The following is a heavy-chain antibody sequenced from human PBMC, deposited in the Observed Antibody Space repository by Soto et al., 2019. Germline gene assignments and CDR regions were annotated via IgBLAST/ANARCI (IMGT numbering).Heavy chain of an antibody. J-gene: IGHJ4*02. CDR3: AREGFDHRTDS. V-gene: IGHV4-4*02. CDR2: MYPSGSS. CDR1: GGPIDTPNW. Sequence: QVQLQESGPGLVKPSETLSLTCAVSGGPIDTPNWWSWYRQPPGKGLEWIAEMYPSGSSNRNPSLNSRATISLDTSSNHFSLKLTSLTAADTAIYYCAREGFDHRTDSWGQGIPVTVSS.